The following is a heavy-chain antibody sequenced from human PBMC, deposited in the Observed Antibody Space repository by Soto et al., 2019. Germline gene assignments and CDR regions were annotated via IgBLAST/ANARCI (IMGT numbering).Heavy chain of an antibody. Sequence: GGSLRLSCAVSGFTFRSSPMSWVRRAPGKGLEWVAGISDDGGSKYYAESVRGRFTISRDNSKNTLHLQMNSLRAEDTAVYYCARILVTSAAAGDDAFDIWGQGTMVTVSS. V-gene: IGHV3-23*01. CDR2: ISDDGGSK. CDR3: ARILVTSAAAGDDAFDI. D-gene: IGHD6-13*01. J-gene: IGHJ3*02. CDR1: GFTFRSSP.